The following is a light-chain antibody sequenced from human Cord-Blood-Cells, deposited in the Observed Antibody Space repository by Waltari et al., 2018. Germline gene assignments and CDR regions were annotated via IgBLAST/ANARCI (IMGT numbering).Light chain of an antibody. V-gene: IGLV2-11*01. J-gene: IGLJ3*02. CDR2: DVS. CDR1: SSDVCGYNY. CDR3: CSYAGSYTWV. Sequence: QSALTQPRSVSGSPGQSVTISCPGTSSDVCGYNYVSWYQQPPGKAPKLMNYDVSKRPSGVPDRFSGSKSGNTASLTISGLQAEDEADYYCCSYAGSYTWVFGGGTKLTVL.